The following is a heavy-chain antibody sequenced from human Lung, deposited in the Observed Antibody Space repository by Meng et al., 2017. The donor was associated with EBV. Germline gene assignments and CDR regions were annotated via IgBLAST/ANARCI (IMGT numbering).Heavy chain of an antibody. CDR3: ARLSGTGWFDT. CDR1: GFIFSNYN. D-gene: IGHD1-7*01. V-gene: IGHV3-21*02. Sequence: EVQLVESGGGLVKPGESLRLSCAASGFIFSNYNMNWVRQAPGKGLEWVSSISSGNSYIYYADSVKGRFSISRDNAKNSLSLQMNSLRAEDTAVYYCARLSGTGWFDTWGQGTLVTVDS. J-gene: IGHJ5*02. CDR2: ISSGNSYI.